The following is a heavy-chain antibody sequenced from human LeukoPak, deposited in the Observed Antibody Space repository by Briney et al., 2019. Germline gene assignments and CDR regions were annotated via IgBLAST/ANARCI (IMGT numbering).Heavy chain of an antibody. CDR1: GFTFSSYS. V-gene: IGHV3-21*01. J-gene: IGHJ1*01. D-gene: IGHD3-22*01. CDR2: ISSSSSYI. CDR3: ARVDNFDYYDSSGSRAP. Sequence: PGRSLRLSCAASGFTFSSYSMNWVRQAPGKGLEWVSSISSSSSYIYYADSVKGRFTISRDNAKNSLYLQMNSLRAEDTAVYYCARVDNFDYYDSSGSRAPWGQGTLVTVSS.